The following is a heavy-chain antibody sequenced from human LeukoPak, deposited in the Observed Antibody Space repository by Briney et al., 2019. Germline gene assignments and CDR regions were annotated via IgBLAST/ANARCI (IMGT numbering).Heavy chain of an antibody. CDR3: SRDCEDFYGSGSSGRCHP. J-gene: IGHJ5*02. D-gene: IGHD3-10*01. V-gene: IGHV4-38-2*02. CDR2: IYHSGST. CDR1: GYSISSGYY. Sequence: SETLSLTCTVSGYSISSGYYWAGIRQPPGKGLEWLGSIYHSGSTYYNPSLKSRVTISVDTSKNQFSLKLSSVTAGDAGVFHCSRDCEDFYGSGSSGRCHPEGHETLVPVSS.